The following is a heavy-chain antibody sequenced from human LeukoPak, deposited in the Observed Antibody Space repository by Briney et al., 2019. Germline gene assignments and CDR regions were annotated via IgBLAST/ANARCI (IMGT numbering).Heavy chain of an antibody. CDR3: ARARGYCSSTSCYFGREEGWFDP. Sequence: PSQTLSLTCTVSGGSISSGGYYWSWIRQHPGKGLEWIGYIYYSGSTYYNPSLKSRVTISVDTSKNQFSLKLSSVTAADTAVYYCARARGYCSSTSCYFGREEGWFDPWGQGTLVTVSS. CDR1: GGSISSGGYY. J-gene: IGHJ5*02. V-gene: IGHV4-30-4*08. D-gene: IGHD2-2*01. CDR2: IYYSGST.